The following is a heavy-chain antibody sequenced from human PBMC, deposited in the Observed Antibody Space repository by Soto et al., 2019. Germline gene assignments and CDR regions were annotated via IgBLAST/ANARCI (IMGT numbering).Heavy chain of an antibody. J-gene: IGHJ4*02. CDR2: TSYDGSNK. CDR1: GFTFSSYG. V-gene: IGHV3-30*18. Sequence: QVQLVESGGGVVQPGRSLRLSCAASGFTFSSYGMHWVRQAPGKGLEWVAVTSYDGSNKQYADSVRGRFTISRDNAKNTLALQMNSLRPEDTAVYYCAKDWGGSRGVMDYWGQGTLVTVSS. CDR3: AKDWGGSRGVMDY. D-gene: IGHD3-10*01.